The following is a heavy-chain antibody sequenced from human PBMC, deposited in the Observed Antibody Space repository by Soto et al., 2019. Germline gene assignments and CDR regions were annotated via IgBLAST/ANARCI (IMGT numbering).Heavy chain of an antibody. CDR3: AILGYCSGGSCYG. CDR1: GGSISSSSYY. J-gene: IGHJ4*02. V-gene: IGHV4-39*01. Sequence: QLQLQESGPGLVKPSETLSLTCTVSGGSISSSSYYWGWIRQPPGKGLEWIGSIYYSGSTYYNPSLKSRVTISVDTSKNQFSLTLSSVTAADTAVYYCAILGYCSGGSCYGWGQGTLVTVSS. CDR2: IYYSGST. D-gene: IGHD2-15*01.